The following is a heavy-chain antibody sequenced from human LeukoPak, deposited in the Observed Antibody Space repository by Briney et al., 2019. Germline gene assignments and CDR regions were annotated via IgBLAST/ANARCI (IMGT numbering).Heavy chain of an antibody. Sequence: ASVKVSCKASGYTFTSYGISWVRQAPGQGLEWMGWINPNSGGTNYAQKFQSRVTMTRDTSISAAYMELSRLRSDDPAVYYCARDDSGSCYNYWGQGTLVTVSS. CDR2: INPNSGGT. CDR1: GYTFTSYG. CDR3: ARDDSGSCYNY. V-gene: IGHV1-2*02. J-gene: IGHJ4*02. D-gene: IGHD1-26*01.